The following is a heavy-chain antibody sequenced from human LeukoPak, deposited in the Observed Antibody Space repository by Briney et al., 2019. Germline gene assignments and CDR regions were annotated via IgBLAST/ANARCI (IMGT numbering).Heavy chain of an antibody. D-gene: IGHD6-6*01. CDR2: INSLSPRAI. Sequence: GGSLRLSCAASEFTFSDYYMSWIRQAPGKGLEWVSLINSLSPRAISYGDSVKGRFTTSRDDATNSLFLQMNSLKVEDTAIYYCAGHARGSYLVPWGQGILVTVST. CDR3: AGHARGSYLVP. CDR1: EFTFSDYY. J-gene: IGHJ5*02. V-gene: IGHV3-11*01.